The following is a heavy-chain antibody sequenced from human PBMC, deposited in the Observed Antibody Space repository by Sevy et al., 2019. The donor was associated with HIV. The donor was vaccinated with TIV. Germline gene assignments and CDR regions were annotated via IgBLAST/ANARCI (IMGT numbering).Heavy chain of an antibody. CDR3: ARERRRGYSYGIDY. CDR1: GGSFSGYY. V-gene: IGHV4-34*01. CDR2: INHSGST. J-gene: IGHJ4*02. Sequence: SQTLSLTCAVYGGSFSGYYWSWIRQPPGKGLEWIGEINHSGSTNYNPSLKSRVTISVDTSKNQLSLKLSSVTAADTAVYYCARERRRGYSYGIDYWGQGTLVTVSS. D-gene: IGHD5-18*01.